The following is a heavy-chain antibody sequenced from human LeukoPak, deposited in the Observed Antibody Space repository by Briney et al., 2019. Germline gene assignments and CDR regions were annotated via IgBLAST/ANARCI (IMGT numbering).Heavy chain of an antibody. V-gene: IGHV3-7*01. Sequence: GGSLRPSCAASGFTFSTYWMSSVRPAPGKGPEGGANIKQDGSEKYYVDSVKGRFTISRDNAKNSLYLQMNSLRAEDTAMYYCARDSAGNDYWGQGTLVTVSS. CDR2: IKQDGSEK. J-gene: IGHJ4*02. D-gene: IGHD6-13*01. CDR1: GFTFSTYW. CDR3: ARDSAGNDY.